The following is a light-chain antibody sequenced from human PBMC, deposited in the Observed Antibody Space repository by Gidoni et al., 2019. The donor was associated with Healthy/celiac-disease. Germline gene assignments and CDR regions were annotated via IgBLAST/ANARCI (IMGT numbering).Light chain of an antibody. CDR1: QGIGNY. CDR2: AAS. V-gene: IGKV1-16*02. CDR3: QQYNSYPLT. J-gene: IGKJ4*01. Sequence: DIKVTQSPSSLSASVGGRVTITCRASQGIGNYCACFQQKPGKAPKSLIYAASSLPSGVPSKFSGGSSRTYSTITISRLPPEDSATYYCQQYNSYPLTFGGGTKVEIK.